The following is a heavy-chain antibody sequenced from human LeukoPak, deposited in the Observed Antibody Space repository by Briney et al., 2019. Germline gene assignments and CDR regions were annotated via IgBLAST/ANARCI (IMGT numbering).Heavy chain of an antibody. D-gene: IGHD6-13*01. CDR3: ARDGTAAGLYFDL. CDR2: IKQDGSEK. CDR1: GFTFSSYW. Sequence: PGGSLRLSCAVSGFTFSSYWMNWVRQAPGKGLEWVASIKQDGSEKSYVDSVKGRFTISRDNTKISLYLQMSSLRAEDTAVYYCARDGTAAGLYFDLWGQGTLVTVSS. V-gene: IGHV3-7*01. J-gene: IGHJ4*01.